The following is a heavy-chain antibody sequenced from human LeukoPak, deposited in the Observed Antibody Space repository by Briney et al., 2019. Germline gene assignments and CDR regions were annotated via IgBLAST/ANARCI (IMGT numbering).Heavy chain of an antibody. Sequence: GGSLRLSCTASGFTFTNAWMNWVRQAPGKGLEWVGRIKSKGDGETTDYAAPVKGRFTMSRDDSKATLYLQMNSLKAEDTAVYYCTTDLGLTMIRGVIVYWGQGALATVSS. V-gene: IGHV3-15*01. D-gene: IGHD3-10*01. CDR1: GFTFTNAW. CDR2: IKSKGDGETT. CDR3: TTDLGLTMIRGVIVY. J-gene: IGHJ4*02.